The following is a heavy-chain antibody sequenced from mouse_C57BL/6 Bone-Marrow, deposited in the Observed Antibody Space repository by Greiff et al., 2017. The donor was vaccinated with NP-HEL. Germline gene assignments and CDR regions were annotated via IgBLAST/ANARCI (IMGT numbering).Heavy chain of an antibody. V-gene: IGHV5-4*01. CDR1: GFTFSSYA. J-gene: IGHJ3*01. CDR2: ISDGGSYT. CDR3: ARDNTTVPFAY. Sequence: EVQRVESGGGLVKPGGSLKLSCAASGFTFSSYAMSWVRQTPEKRLEWVATISDGGSYTYYPDNVKGRFTISRDNAKNNLYLQMSHLKSEDTAMYSCARDNTTVPFAYWGQGTLVTVSA. D-gene: IGHD1-1*01.